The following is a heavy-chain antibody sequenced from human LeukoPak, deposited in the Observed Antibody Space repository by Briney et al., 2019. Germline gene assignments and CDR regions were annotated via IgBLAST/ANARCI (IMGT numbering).Heavy chain of an antibody. Sequence: PSGGSLRLSCAASGFTFSSYAMSWVRQAPGKGLEWVSAISGSGGSTYYADSVKGRFTISRDNSKNTLYLQMNSLRAEDTAVYYCAKVRLTVTYYYYMDVWGKGTTVTVSS. J-gene: IGHJ6*03. D-gene: IGHD4-17*01. CDR3: AKVRLTVTYYYYMDV. CDR1: GFTFSSYA. CDR2: ISGSGGST. V-gene: IGHV3-23*01.